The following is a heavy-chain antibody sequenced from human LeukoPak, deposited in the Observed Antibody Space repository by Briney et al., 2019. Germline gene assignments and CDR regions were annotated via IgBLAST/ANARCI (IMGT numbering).Heavy chain of an antibody. V-gene: IGHV4-59*01. CDR2: IYYSGTT. J-gene: IGHJ4*02. Sequence: SETRSLTCTVSGGSISRYYWSWIRQPPGKGLEWIGYIYYSGTTNYNPSLKSRVTISVDTSKNQFSLKLSSVTAAGTAVYYCASLGSSGSDWGQGTLVTVSS. CDR1: GGSISRYY. D-gene: IGHD3-22*01. CDR3: ASLGSSGSD.